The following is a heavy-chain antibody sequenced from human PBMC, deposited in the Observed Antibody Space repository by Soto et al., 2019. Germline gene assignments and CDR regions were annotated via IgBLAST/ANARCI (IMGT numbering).Heavy chain of an antibody. CDR2: IYYSGST. Sequence: PSETLSLTCTVSGGSVSSGSYYWSWIRQPPGKGLEWIGYIYYSGSTNYNPSLKSRVTISVDTSKNQFSLKLSSVTAADTAVYYCARDGDTAMVGFDYWGQGTLVTVSS. J-gene: IGHJ4*02. D-gene: IGHD5-18*01. CDR1: GGSVSSGSYY. CDR3: ARDGDTAMVGFDY. V-gene: IGHV4-61*01.